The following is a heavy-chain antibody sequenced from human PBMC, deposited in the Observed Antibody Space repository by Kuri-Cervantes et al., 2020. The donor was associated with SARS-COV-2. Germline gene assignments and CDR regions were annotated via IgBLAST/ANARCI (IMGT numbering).Heavy chain of an antibody. V-gene: IGHV4-39*01. CDR3: AEGMSYCGGDCYSDAFDI. CDR1: GGSISRSSHF. J-gene: IGHJ3*02. CDR2: IHYRGTT. D-gene: IGHD2-21*01. Sequence: SETLSLTCTVSGGSISRSSHFWGWIRQPPGKGLEWIGSIHYRGTTYYKPSLNSRVTISVDTSKNQFSLKLSSVTAADTAVYYCAEGMSYCGGDCYSDAFDIWGQGTMVTVSS.